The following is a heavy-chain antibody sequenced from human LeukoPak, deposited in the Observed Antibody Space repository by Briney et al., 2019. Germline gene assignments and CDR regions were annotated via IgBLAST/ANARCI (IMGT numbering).Heavy chain of an antibody. CDR2: IYHSGST. D-gene: IGHD2-2*01. CDR1: GGSISSGGYS. CDR3: ARAAFWFDP. Sequence: KPSETLSLTCAVSGGSISSGGYSWSWIRQPPGKGLEWIGYIYHSGSTYYNPSLKSRVTISVDRSKNQFSLKLSSVTAADTAVYYCARAAFWFDPWGQGTLVTVSS. J-gene: IGHJ5*02. V-gene: IGHV4-30-2*01.